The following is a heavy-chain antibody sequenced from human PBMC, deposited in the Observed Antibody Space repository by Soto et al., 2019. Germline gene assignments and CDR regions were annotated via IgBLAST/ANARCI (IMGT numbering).Heavy chain of an antibody. D-gene: IGHD4-17*01. Sequence: QITLKESGPTLVKPTQTLTLTCTSSGFSLRNSGVGVGWIRQPPGKALEWLALIYWDDDKRYSPSLKSRLTIPKASSKNQVVLTMTNMDPVDTATYYCAHLTTGGFYFDYWGQGTLVTVSS. CDR1: GFSLRNSGVG. CDR3: AHLTTGGFYFDY. V-gene: IGHV2-5*02. CDR2: IYWDDDK. J-gene: IGHJ4*02.